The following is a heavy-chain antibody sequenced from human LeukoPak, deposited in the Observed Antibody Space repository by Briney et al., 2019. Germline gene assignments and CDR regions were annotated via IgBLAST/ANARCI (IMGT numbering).Heavy chain of an antibody. D-gene: IGHD1-26*01. CDR3: ARMHPSRAWETFDY. J-gene: IGHJ4*02. V-gene: IGHV4-39*01. Sequence: SETLSLTCTVSGGSISSSSYYWGWIRQPPGKGLEWIGSIYYSGSTYYNPSLKSRVTISVDTSKNQFSLKLSSVTAADTAVYYCARMHPSRAWETFDYWGQGTLVTVSS. CDR1: GGSISSSSYY. CDR2: IYYSGST.